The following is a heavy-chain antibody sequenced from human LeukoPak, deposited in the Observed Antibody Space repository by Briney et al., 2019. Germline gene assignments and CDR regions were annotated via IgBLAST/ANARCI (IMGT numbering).Heavy chain of an antibody. D-gene: IGHD7-27*01. CDR1: GFSVSSNY. CDR3: ARETLNWGFDY. Sequence: QPGGSLRLSCAASGFSVSSNYMSWVRQAPGKGLTWVSVIYSSGSTYYADSVKGRFAISRDNSKNTLYLQMNSLRAEDTAVYYCARETLNWGFDYWGQGTLVTVSS. J-gene: IGHJ4*02. V-gene: IGHV3-66*03. CDR2: IYSSGST.